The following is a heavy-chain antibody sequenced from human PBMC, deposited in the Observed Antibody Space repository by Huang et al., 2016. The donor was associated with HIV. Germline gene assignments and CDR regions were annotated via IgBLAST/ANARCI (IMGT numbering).Heavy chain of an antibody. Sequence: QVQLQQWGAGLLRPSETLSLTCAVFGGSFSGSYGTWIRQPPGKGLEWIGEINHSESTNSNPSLKSRVTISVDTSRNQFSLTLTSVTAADTAVYYCARGQGGYYYYYMDVWGKGTTVTVSS. V-gene: IGHV4-34*01. J-gene: IGHJ6*03. CDR3: ARGQGGYYYYYMDV. CDR1: GGSFSGSY. CDR2: INHSEST.